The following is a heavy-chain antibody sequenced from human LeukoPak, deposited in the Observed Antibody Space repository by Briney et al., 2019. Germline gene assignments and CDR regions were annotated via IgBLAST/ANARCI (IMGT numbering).Heavy chain of an antibody. CDR3: ARHSEYSSSPGAFDI. V-gene: IGHV5-10-1*01. CDR1: GYSFANYW. J-gene: IGHJ3*02. D-gene: IGHD6-6*01. Sequence: GESLKISCKGSGYSFANYWIGWVRQMPGKGLEWMGRIDPSDSYTNYSPSFQGHVTISADKSISTAYLQWSSLKASDTAMYYCARHSEYSSSPGAFDIWGQGTMVTVSS. CDR2: IDPSDSYT.